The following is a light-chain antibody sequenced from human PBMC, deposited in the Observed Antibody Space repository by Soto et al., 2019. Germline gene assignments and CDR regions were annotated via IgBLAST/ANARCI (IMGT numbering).Light chain of an antibody. CDR3: QQYNNWPPIT. CDR2: GAS. J-gene: IGKJ5*01. V-gene: IGKV3-20*01. CDR1: QSVSSSY. Sequence: EIVLTQSPGTLSLSPGERATLSCRASQSVSSSYLAWYQQKPGQAPRLLIYGASSRATGIPDRFGGSGSGTEFTLTISSLQSEDFAVYYCQQYNNWPPITFGQGTRLEIK.